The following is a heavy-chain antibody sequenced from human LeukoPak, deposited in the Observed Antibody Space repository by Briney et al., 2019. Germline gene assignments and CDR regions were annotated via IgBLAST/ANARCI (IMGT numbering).Heavy chain of an antibody. V-gene: IGHV1-2*02. J-gene: IGHJ4*02. CDR3: VTLGATNFDY. CDR1: GYTFTGYY. Sequence: ASVKVSCKASGYTFTGYYIHWVRQAPGQGLEFLGWISPDSGGTNYPQKFQGRVTLTRDTSISTAYMELSRLRSDDTAVYYCVTLGATNFDYWGQGTLVTVSS. D-gene: IGHD1-26*01. CDR2: ISPDSGGT.